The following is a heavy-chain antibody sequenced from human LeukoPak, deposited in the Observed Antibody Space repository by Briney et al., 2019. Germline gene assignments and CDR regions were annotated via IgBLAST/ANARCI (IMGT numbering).Heavy chain of an antibody. CDR1: GGSFSGYY. Sequence: SETLSLTCAVYGGSFSGYYWSWIRQPPGKGLEWIGEINHSGNTNYNPSLKSRVTISVDTSKNQFSLKLSSVTAADTAVYYCARGPTIFGVVIIRRRVWFDPWGQGTLVTVSS. V-gene: IGHV4-34*01. CDR2: INHSGNT. J-gene: IGHJ5*02. CDR3: ARGPTIFGVVIIRRRVWFDP. D-gene: IGHD3-3*01.